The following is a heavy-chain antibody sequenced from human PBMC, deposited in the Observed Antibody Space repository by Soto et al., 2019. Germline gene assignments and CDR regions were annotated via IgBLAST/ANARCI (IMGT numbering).Heavy chain of an antibody. Sequence: QVQLVESGGGVVQPGRSLRLSCAASGFTFSSYGMHWVRQAPGKGLEWVAVIWYDGSNKYYADSVKGRFTISRDNSKNTLYLQMNSLRGEDTAVYYCAREYSSSSSYFDYWGQGTLVTVSS. V-gene: IGHV3-33*01. CDR3: AREYSSSSSYFDY. CDR1: GFTFSSYG. J-gene: IGHJ4*02. CDR2: IWYDGSNK. D-gene: IGHD6-13*01.